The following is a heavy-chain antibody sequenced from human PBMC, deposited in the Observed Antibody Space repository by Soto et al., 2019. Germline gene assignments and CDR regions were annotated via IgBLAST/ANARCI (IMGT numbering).Heavy chain of an antibody. J-gene: IGHJ4*02. D-gene: IGHD2-8*01. CDR2: IYHSGST. CDR3: ARDSGVAMIPPRFDY. CDR1: GGSISSSNW. Sequence: QVQLQESGPGLVKPSGTLSLTCAVSGGSISSSNWWSWVRQPPGKGLEWIGEIYHSGSTNYNPSRKRRVTISVDKPKNQCSLKLSSVTAADTAVYYCARDSGVAMIPPRFDYWGQGTLVTVSS. V-gene: IGHV4-4*02.